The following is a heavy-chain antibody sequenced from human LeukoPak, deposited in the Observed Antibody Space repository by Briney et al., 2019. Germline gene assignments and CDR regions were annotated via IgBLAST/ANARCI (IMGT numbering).Heavy chain of an antibody. CDR2: INKDGSST. Sequence: GGSLRLSCEASGMIFYNHWMHWIRQAPGKGLVWVARINKDGSSTTYSGSVRGRFTISRDNARNTLSLQMNSLRAEDTALYYCVRDVRGIGQDYYYMDVWGKGTTVTVSS. CDR1: GMIFYNHW. CDR3: VRDVRGIGQDYYYMDV. V-gene: IGHV3-74*01. J-gene: IGHJ6*03. D-gene: IGHD3/OR15-3a*01.